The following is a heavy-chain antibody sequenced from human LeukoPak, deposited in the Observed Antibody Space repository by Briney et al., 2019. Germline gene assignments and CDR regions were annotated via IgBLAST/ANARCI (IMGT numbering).Heavy chain of an antibody. CDR3: HSSSYPTNWFDP. V-gene: IGHV3-66*02. D-gene: IGHD6-13*01. J-gene: IGHJ5*02. Sequence: GGSLRLSCAASGFTVSSNYMSWVRQAPGKGLEWVSVIYSGGSTYYADSVKGRFTISRDNSKNTLYLQMNSLRAEDTAVYYCHSSSYPTNWFDPWGPGTLVSVSS. CDR1: GFTVSSNY. CDR2: IYSGGST.